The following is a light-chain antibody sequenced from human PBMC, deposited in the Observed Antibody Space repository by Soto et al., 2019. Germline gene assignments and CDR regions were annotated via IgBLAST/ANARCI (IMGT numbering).Light chain of an antibody. J-gene: IGKJ2*01. V-gene: IGKV3-11*01. CDR1: QSVSSY. Sequence: EIVLTQSPATLSLSPGERATLSCRASQSVSSYLAWYKQKPGQAPRLLIYDASNRATGIPARFSGCGSGTDFTLNISSLEPEDFAVYYCQQRSNWPPYTFGQGTKLEIK. CDR2: DAS. CDR3: QQRSNWPPYT.